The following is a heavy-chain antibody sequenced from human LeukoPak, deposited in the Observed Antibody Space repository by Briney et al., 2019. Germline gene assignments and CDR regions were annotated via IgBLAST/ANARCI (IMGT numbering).Heavy chain of an antibody. Sequence: ASVKVSCKASGYTFTGYYMHWVRLAPGQGLEWMGWINPNSGGTNYAQKFQGWVTMTRDTSISTAYMELSRLRSDDTAVYYCARDSAAVGLRTNNYYYGMDVWGQGTTVTVSS. CDR2: INPNSGGT. CDR3: ARDSAAVGLRTNNYYYGMDV. CDR1: GYTFTGYY. J-gene: IGHJ6*02. V-gene: IGHV1-2*04. D-gene: IGHD6-13*01.